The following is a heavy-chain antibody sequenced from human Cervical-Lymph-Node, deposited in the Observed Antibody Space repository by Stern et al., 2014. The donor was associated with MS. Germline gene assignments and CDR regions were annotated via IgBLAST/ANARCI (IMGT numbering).Heavy chain of an antibody. CDR2: IVPLFGTP. Sequence: VQLEESGAEVKKPGSSVKVSCKASGGTFNNHVISWVRQARGQGLEWLGGIVPLFGTPDYARKLQGRVTITADKSTSTVHMVLSSLNREDTGIYYCANRDMGYTYGRHDYWGQGTLVTVS. CDR3: ANRDMGYTYGRHDY. D-gene: IGHD5-12*01. J-gene: IGHJ4*02. CDR1: GGTFNNHV. V-gene: IGHV1-69*06.